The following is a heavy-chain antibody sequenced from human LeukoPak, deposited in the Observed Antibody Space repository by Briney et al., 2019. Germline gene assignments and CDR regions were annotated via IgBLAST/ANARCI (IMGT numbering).Heavy chain of an antibody. J-gene: IGHJ4*02. CDR3: ARHGPGYTSVFDF. V-gene: IGHV4-59*08. Sequence: PSETLSLTCTVSGDSISSYYWSWIRQSPGKGLEWIGYIYYSRSTNYNPSLKSRVTISVDTSRNQFSLNLTSVTAADTAVYYCARHGPGYTSVFDFWGQRTLVTVSS. CDR2: IYYSRST. D-gene: IGHD5-18*01. CDR1: GDSISSYY.